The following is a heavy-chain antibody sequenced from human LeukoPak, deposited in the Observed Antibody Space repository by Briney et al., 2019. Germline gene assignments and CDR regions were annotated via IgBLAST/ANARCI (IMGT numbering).Heavy chain of an antibody. V-gene: IGHV3-21*01. CDR1: GFTFSSCG. Sequence: GGSLRLSCAASGFTFSSCGFNWVRQAPGKGLEWVSSIGPTGTDRYYADSVRGRFTISRDNAKNSMYLQKDSLRDEDTAVYYCATETFGRHYDYWGQGNLLTVSS. CDR2: IGPTGTDR. J-gene: IGHJ4*02. D-gene: IGHD3-16*01. CDR3: ATETFGRHYDY.